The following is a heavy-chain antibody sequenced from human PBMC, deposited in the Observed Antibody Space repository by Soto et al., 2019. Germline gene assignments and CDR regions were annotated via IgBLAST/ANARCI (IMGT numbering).Heavy chain of an antibody. CDR3: ARHDYGDYGWFDP. Sequence: SETLSLTCTVSGGSISSYYWSWIRQPPGKGLEWIGYIYYSGSTNYNPSLKSRVTISVDTSKNQFSLKLSSVTAADTAVYYCARHDYGDYGWFDPWGQGTLVTVSS. CDR1: GGSISSYY. V-gene: IGHV4-59*08. D-gene: IGHD4-17*01. J-gene: IGHJ5*02. CDR2: IYYSGST.